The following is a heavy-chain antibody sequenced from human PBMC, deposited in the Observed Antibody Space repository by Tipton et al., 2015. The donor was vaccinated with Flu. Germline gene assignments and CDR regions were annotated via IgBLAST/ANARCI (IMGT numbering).Heavy chain of an antibody. CDR2: MYISGST. CDR1: GGTMRSTY. D-gene: IGHD6-13*01. V-gene: IGHV4-4*07. Sequence: TLSLTCTVTGGTMRSTYWSWIRQPPGTGLQWLGRMYISGSTNYNPSLESRVTMSVDTSKNEFSLKLSSVTAADTAVYYCARDGGIAAGGYGMDVWGQGTTVTVSS. J-gene: IGHJ6*02. CDR3: ARDGGIAAGGYGMDV.